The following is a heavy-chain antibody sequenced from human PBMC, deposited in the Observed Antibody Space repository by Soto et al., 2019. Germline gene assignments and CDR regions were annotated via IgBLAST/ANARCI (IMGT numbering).Heavy chain of an antibody. V-gene: IGHV1-46*01. CDR2: INPSGGST. J-gene: IGHJ6*02. D-gene: IGHD6-19*01. CDR1: GYTFTSYY. Sequence: QVQLVQSGAEVKKPGASVKVSCKASGYTFTSYYMHWVRQAPGQGLEWMGIINPSGGSTSYAQKFQGRVTMTRDTSTSTVYMELSSLRSEDTAVYYCARTVAVAGTGGYYYGMDVWCQGTTGTVSS. CDR3: ARTVAVAGTGGYYYGMDV.